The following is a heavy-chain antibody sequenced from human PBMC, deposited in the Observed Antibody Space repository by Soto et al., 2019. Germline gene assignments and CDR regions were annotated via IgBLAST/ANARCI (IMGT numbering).Heavy chain of an antibody. CDR1: DSTIRRYA. CDR2: ITGNSARI. V-gene: IGHV3-23*01. CDR3: AKCGDADFFEY. J-gene: IGHJ4*02. D-gene: IGHD7-27*01. Sequence: PGGSLRLSCAASDSTIRRYAMSWVRQAPGKGLEWVSGITGNSARIYYADSVKGRFTISTDNSENTVYLQMNSLRAEDTAIYYCAKCGDADFFEYWGQGTQVTVSS.